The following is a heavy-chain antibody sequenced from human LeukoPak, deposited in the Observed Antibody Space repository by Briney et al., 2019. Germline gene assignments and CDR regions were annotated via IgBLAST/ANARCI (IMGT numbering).Heavy chain of an antibody. D-gene: IGHD3-22*01. CDR2: INHSGST. CDR1: GGSFSVYY. CDR3: AFDSTVYYG. Sequence: PSETLSLTCAVYGGSFSVYYWSWIRQPPGKGLEWIGEINHSGSTNYNSSLKSRVTMSVDTSKNQFSLKLTSVTAADTAVYYCAFDSTVYYGWGQGTLVTVSS. V-gene: IGHV4-34*01. J-gene: IGHJ4*02.